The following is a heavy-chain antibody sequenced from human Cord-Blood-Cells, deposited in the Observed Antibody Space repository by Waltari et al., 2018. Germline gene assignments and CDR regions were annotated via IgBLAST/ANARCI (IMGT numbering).Heavy chain of an antibody. D-gene: IGHD2-15*01. V-gene: IGHV4-38-2*01. J-gene: IGHJ6*03. CDR1: GSSISSGYY. CDR3: ARAGDHCSGGSCYYYYYYMDV. Sequence: QVQLQESGPGLVKPSETLSLTCAVSGSSISSGYYWGWIRQPPGKGLEWIGSIYHSGSTYYNPSLKSRVTISVDTSKNQFSLKLSSVTAADTAVYYCARAGDHCSGGSCYYYYYYMDVWGKGTTVTVSS. CDR2: IYHSGST.